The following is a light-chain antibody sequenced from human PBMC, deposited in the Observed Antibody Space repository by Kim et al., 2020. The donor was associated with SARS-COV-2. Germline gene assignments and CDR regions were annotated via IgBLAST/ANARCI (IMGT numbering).Light chain of an antibody. CDR2: GAS. J-gene: IGKJ4*01. CDR1: QRVSSNS. CDR3: HQYGTSPFT. Sequence: EIVLTQSPGTLSLSPGERAALSCRASQRVSSNSLAWFQQTPGQAPRLLISGASFRATGIPDRFSGSGSGTDFTLTISRLEPEDFAVYYCHQYGTSPFTFGEGTKVDIK. V-gene: IGKV3-20*01.